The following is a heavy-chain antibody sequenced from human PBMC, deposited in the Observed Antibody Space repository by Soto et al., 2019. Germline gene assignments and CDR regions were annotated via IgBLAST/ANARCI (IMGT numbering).Heavy chain of an antibody. V-gene: IGHV3-30-3*01. J-gene: IGHJ4*02. CDR2: ISYDGSNK. CDR3: ARDRGDSNYVFDY. Sequence: GGSVRLSCAASGFTFSSYSMHWVRQAPGKGLEWVAVISYDGSNKYYADSVKGRFTISRDNSKNTLYLQMNSLRAEDTAVYYCARDRGDSNYVFDYWGQGTLVTVSS. CDR1: GFTFSSYS. D-gene: IGHD4-4*01.